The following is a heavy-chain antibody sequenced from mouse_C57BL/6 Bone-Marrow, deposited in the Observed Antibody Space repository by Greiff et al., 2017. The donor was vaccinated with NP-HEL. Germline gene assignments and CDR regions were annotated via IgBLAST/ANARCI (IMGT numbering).Heavy chain of an antibody. D-gene: IGHD1-1*01. Sequence: EVKLQQSGAELVRPGASVKLSCTASGFNIKDDYMHWVKQRPEQGLEWIGWIDPENGDTEYASKFQGKATITADTSSNTAYLQLSSLTSEDTAVYYCTTSDYYGSSYKDYWGQGTTLTVSS. CDR2: IDPENGDT. V-gene: IGHV14-4*01. J-gene: IGHJ2*01. CDR3: TTSDYYGSSYKDY. CDR1: GFNIKDDY.